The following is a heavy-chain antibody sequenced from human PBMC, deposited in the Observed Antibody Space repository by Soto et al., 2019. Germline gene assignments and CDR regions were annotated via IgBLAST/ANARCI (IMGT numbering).Heavy chain of an antibody. CDR3: AKAHYYDRSGYLDH. CDR1: GFTFSTYG. CDR2: ISYDGSNN. Sequence: QVQLVESGGGVVQPGRSLRLSCAASGFTFSTYGMHWVRQAPGKGLEWVAVISYDGSNNYYADSVKGRFTISRDNSKNTLYLQMNRLRAEDTAVYYCAKAHYYDRSGYLDHWGQGTLVTVSS. D-gene: IGHD3-22*01. J-gene: IGHJ4*02. V-gene: IGHV3-30*18.